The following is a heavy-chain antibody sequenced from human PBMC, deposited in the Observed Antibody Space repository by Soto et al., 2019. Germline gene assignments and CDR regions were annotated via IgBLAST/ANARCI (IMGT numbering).Heavy chain of an antibody. CDR2: ISYDGSRE. Sequence: QVQVVESGGGVVQPGRYLSLSCVGSGFSFRNFGMHWVRQAPGKGLEWVASISYDGSREYNADSVKGRFTISRDNSKNTVYLEMNSLRPEDTAVYYCAKPALEAFFCDSWGQGTLVTVSS. V-gene: IGHV3-30*18. J-gene: IGHJ4*02. CDR1: GFSFRNFG. CDR3: AKPALEAFFCDS. D-gene: IGHD1-1*01.